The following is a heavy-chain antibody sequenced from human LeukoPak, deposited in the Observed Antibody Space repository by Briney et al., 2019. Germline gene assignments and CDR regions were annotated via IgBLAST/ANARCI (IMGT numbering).Heavy chain of an antibody. J-gene: IGHJ6*03. Sequence: SVKVSCKASGGTFSSYTISWVRQAPGQGLEWMGRIIPILGIANYAQKFQGRVTITADKSTSTAYMELSSLRSEDTAVYYCARHCSSTSCYTFSNVYYYYYMDVWGKGTTVTVSS. D-gene: IGHD2-2*02. CDR2: IIPILGIA. V-gene: IGHV1-69*02. CDR3: ARHCSSTSCYTFSNVYYYYYMDV. CDR1: GGTFSSYT.